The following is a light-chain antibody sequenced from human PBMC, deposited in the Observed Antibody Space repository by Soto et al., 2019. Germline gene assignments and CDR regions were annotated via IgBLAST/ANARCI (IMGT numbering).Light chain of an antibody. CDR1: QSLLHSNGYNY. Sequence: DIVMTHSPLSLPVTPGEPASISCSSSQSLLHSNGYNYLDWYLQKPGQSPQLLIYLGSNRASGVPDRFSGSGSGTDFTLKISRVEAEDVGVYYCMQALQTPPTFGQGTRLEIK. CDR3: MQALQTPPT. J-gene: IGKJ5*01. V-gene: IGKV2-28*01. CDR2: LGS.